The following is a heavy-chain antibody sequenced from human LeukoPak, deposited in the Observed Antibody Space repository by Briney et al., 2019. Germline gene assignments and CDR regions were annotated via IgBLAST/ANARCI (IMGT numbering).Heavy chain of an antibody. V-gene: IGHV1-2*02. J-gene: IGHJ4*02. CDR2: INPNSGAT. Sequence: ASVKVSCKASGYTFTGYFLNWVRQAPGQGLEWMGWINPNSGATNYAPKFQGRVTMTGDTSITPAYMELSSLRSDDTAVYYCAIKFVVPAALDYWGPGTVVTVSS. D-gene: IGHD2-2*01. CDR1: GYTFTGYF. CDR3: AIKFVVPAALDY.